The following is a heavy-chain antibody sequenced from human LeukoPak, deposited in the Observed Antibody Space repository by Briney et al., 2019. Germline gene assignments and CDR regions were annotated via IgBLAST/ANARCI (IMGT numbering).Heavy chain of an antibody. CDR1: GFTFSSYG. CDR2: ISGNAGST. CDR3: AKDGLQFSEWLPPLGY. Sequence: GRSLRLSCAASGFTFSSYGMHWVRQAPGKGLEWVSLISGNAGSTYYADSVKGRFTISRDITKNTLYLQMNSLRAEDTAVYYCAKDGLQFSEWLPPLGYWGQGTLVTVSS. J-gene: IGHJ4*02. D-gene: IGHD3-3*01. V-gene: IGHV3-23*01.